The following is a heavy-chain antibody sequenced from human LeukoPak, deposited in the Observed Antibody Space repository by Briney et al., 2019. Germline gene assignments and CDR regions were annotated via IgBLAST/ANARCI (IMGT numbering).Heavy chain of an antibody. CDR3: AKRGSESYSVDY. J-gene: IGHJ4*02. D-gene: IGHD3-10*01. V-gene: IGHV3-30*18. Sequence: GWSLRLSCAASGFTFSSYGMHWVRQAPGKGLEWVAVVSYDGNTKYYADSVKGRFAISRDNSKNTLYLQMDSLRAEDTAVYYCAKRGSESYSVDYWGQGTLVTVSS. CDR2: VSYDGNTK. CDR1: GFTFSSYG.